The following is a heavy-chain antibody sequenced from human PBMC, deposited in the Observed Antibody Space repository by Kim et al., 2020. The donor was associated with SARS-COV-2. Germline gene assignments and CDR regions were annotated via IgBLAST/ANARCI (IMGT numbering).Heavy chain of an antibody. Sequence: SQTLSLTCAISGDSVSRNSVTWHWIRQSPSRGLEWLGRTYYRSKWYNDYALSVKSRIIISPDTSKNQYSLQLNSVTPEDTAVNYCARVVTTEGWFDPWGQGTLVTVS. CDR3: ARVVTTEGWFDP. V-gene: IGHV6-1*01. D-gene: IGHD1-1*01. CDR1: GDSVSRNSVT. CDR2: TYYRSKWYN. J-gene: IGHJ5*02.